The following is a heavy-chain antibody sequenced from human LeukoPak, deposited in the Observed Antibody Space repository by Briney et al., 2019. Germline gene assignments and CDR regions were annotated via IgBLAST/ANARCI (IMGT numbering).Heavy chain of an antibody. CDR2: ISSSSSYI. CDR3: ARDGLSRGVSDY. CDR1: GFTSSSYS. D-gene: IGHD3-10*01. Sequence: PGGSLRLSCAASGFTSSSYSMNWVRQAPGKGLEWASSISSSSSYIYYADSVKGRFTNSRDNAKNSLYLQMNSLRAEDTAVYYCARDGLSRGVSDYWGQGTLVTVSS. J-gene: IGHJ4*02. V-gene: IGHV3-21*01.